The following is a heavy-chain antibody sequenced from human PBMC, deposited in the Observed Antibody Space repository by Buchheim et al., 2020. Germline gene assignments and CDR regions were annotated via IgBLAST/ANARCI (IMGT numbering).Heavy chain of an antibody. CDR2: ISSGGTAI. D-gene: IGHD2-15*01. CDR3: AREGLPSGYCSGGSCPRRGYFDL. J-gene: IGHJ2*01. Sequence: EVRLVESGGGFVQPGGSLRLSCVGSGFSFRDYPMIWVRRAPGKGLEWVSYISSGGTAIYYADSVKGRFTISRDNAKNSLYLQMNSLRAEDTAVYYCAREGLPSGYCSGGSCPRRGYFDLWGRGTL. CDR1: GFSFRDYP. V-gene: IGHV3-48*04.